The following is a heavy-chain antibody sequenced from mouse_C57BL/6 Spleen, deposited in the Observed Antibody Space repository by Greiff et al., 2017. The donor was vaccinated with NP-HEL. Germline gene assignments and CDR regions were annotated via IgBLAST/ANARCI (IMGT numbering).Heavy chain of an antibody. CDR2: LNPSSGYT. V-gene: IGHV1-7*01. CDR3: ARGDDYDLSWFAD. D-gene: IGHD2-4*01. Sequence: QVQLQQSGAELAKPGASVTLSCKASGYTFTSYWIHWVKQRPGQGLEWIGYLNPSSGYTKYNQKFKDKATLTADKSSSTAYMQLSSLTYEDSAFYYCARGDDYDLSWFADWGQGTLVTVSA. J-gene: IGHJ3*01. CDR1: GYTFTSYW.